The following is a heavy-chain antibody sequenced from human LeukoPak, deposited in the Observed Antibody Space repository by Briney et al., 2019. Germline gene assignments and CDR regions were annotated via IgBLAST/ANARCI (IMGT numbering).Heavy chain of an antibody. D-gene: IGHD3-22*01. Sequence: ASVKVSCKAPGYTFTSYGISWVRQAPGQGLEWMGWISAYNGNTNYAQKLQGRVTMTTDTSTSTAYMELRSLRSDDTAVYYCARDYRRVSSGYLDYWGQGTLVTVSS. V-gene: IGHV1-18*01. CDR3: ARDYRRVSSGYLDY. CDR1: GYTFTSYG. J-gene: IGHJ4*02. CDR2: ISAYNGNT.